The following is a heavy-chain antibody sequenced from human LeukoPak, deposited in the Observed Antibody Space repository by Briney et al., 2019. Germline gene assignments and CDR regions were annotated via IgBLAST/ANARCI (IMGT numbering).Heavy chain of an antibody. CDR3: ARDNAPITYCGGDCPFDY. J-gene: IGHJ4*02. V-gene: IGHV3-21*01. CDR1: GFTFSSYS. CDR2: ISSSSSYI. D-gene: IGHD2-21*01. Sequence: GGSLRLSCAASGFTFSSYSMNWVRQAPGKGLEWVSSISSSSSYIYYADSVKGRFTISRDNAKNSLYLQMNSLRAEDTAVYYCARDNAPITYCGGDCPFDYWGQGTLVTVSS.